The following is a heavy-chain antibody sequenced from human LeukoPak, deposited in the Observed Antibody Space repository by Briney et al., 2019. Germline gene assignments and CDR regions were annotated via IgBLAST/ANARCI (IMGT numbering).Heavy chain of an antibody. J-gene: IGHJ4*02. CDR1: GFTFSSYA. Sequence: AGGSLRLSCAPSGFTFSSYAIHWVRQAPGRGLEWVAVISYDGTNKYYADSVKGRFTISRDNSRNTLYPQMNSLRTEDTAVYYCARSTSGIYDRFDYWGRGTLVTVSP. CDR2: ISYDGTNK. CDR3: ARSTSGIYDRFDY. V-gene: IGHV3-30-3*01. D-gene: IGHD3-3*01.